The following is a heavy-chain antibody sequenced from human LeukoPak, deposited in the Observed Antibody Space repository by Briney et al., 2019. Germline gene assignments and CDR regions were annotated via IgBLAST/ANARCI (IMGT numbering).Heavy chain of an antibody. CDR2: INSHGSST. J-gene: IGHJ3*02. D-gene: IGHD3-22*01. CDR3: ARDRVVVINAFDI. Sequence: PGGSLRLSCAASGFTFSSYWMHWVRQAPGKGQVWVSRINSHGSSTSYADSVKGRFTISRDNAKNSLYLQMNSLRAEDTAVYYCARDRVVVINAFDIWGQGTMVTVSS. V-gene: IGHV3-74*01. CDR1: GFTFSSYW.